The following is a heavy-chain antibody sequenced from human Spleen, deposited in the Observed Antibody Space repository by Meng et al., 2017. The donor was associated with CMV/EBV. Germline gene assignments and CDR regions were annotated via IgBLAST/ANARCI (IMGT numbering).Heavy chain of an antibody. Sequence: ASGYSFAGHFIHWVRQAPGQGLEWMGWINPNSGATKYAPKFQGRVTMTRDTSISTTDMELSRLRSDDTAVYYCARDPQFASGWYADYWGQGTLVTVSS. D-gene: IGHD6-19*01. CDR1: GYSFAGHF. V-gene: IGHV1-2*02. CDR3: ARDPQFASGWYADY. CDR2: INPNSGAT. J-gene: IGHJ4*02.